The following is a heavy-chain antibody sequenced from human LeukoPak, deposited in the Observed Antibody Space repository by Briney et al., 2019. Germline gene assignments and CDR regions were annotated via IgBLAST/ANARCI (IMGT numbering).Heavy chain of an antibody. D-gene: IGHD3-10*01. CDR3: ARGRSLWFGELLGDSNYYYYGMDV. J-gene: IGHJ6*02. V-gene: IGHV1-18*01. CDR2: ISAYNGNT. Sequence: ASVKVSCKASGYTFTSYGISWVRQAPGQGLEWMGWISAYNGNTNYAQKLQGRVTMTTDTSTSTAYMELRSLRSDDTAVYYCARGRSLWFGELLGDSNYYYYGMDVWGQGTTVTVSS. CDR1: GYTFTSYG.